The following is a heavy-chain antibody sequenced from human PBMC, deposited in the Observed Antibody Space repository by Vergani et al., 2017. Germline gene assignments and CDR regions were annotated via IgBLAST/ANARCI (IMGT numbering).Heavy chain of an antibody. CDR1: GYTFTGYY. Sequence: QVQLVQSGAEVKKPGASVKVSCKASGYTFTGYYMHWVRQAPGQGLEWMGWINPNSGGTNYAQKFQGRVTMTRDTSISTAYMELSRLRSDDTAVYYCARAPGDWTQGGYYYYMDVWGKGTTVTVSS. D-gene: IGHD3/OR15-3a*01. CDR2: INPNSGGT. V-gene: IGHV1-2*02. CDR3: ARAPGDWTQGGYYYYMDV. J-gene: IGHJ6*03.